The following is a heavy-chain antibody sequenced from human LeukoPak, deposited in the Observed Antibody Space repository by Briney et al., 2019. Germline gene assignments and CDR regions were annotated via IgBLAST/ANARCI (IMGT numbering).Heavy chain of an antibody. D-gene: IGHD2-15*01. J-gene: IGHJ4*02. CDR3: ARGRLGGGSPLHDY. V-gene: IGHV3-11*06. CDR1: GFTFSDYY. Sequence: GGPLRLSCAASGFTFSDYYMSWIRQAPGKGLEWLSYITSRSSYTNYPDSVKDRFTISRDNAKNSLYLQMNSLRAEDTAVYYCARGRLGGGSPLHDYWGQGTLVTVSS. CDR2: ITSRSSYT.